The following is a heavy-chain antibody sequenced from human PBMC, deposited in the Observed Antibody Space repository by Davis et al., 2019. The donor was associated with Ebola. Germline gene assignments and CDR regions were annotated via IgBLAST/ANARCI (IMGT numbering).Heavy chain of an antibody. Sequence: ASVKVSCKASGYTFTNYGITWVRQAPGQGLEWMGWINPHNGNTNYAQNVQGRVTITTDTSTSTAYMEVGSLKSDDTAVYYCATPMGRGYIDYWGQGTLVTVSS. CDR2: INPHNGNT. D-gene: IGHD3-10*01. CDR1: GYTFTNYG. V-gene: IGHV1-18*04. J-gene: IGHJ4*02. CDR3: ATPMGRGYIDY.